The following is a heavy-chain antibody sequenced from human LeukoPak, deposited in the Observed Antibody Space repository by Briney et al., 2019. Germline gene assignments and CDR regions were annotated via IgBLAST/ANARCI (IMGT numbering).Heavy chain of an antibody. CDR2: ISYTGTYI. D-gene: IGHD1-26*01. CDR1: AFSLNAYN. V-gene: IGHV3-21*04. J-gene: IGHJ4*02. CDR3: VRDRGTYRPIDY. Sequence: GGSLRLSCAASAFSLNAYNMNWVRQAPGKGLEWVSSISYTGTYIYYADSVKGRFTISRDNAQNSLYLQMNSLRAGDTAIYYCVRDRGTYRPIDYWGQGTLVTVSS.